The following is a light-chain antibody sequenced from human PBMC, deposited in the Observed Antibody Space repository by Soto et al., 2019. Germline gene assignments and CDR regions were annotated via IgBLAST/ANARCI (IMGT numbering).Light chain of an antibody. CDR3: QQYGSSLPT. CDR2: GGS. Sequence: DIVLTQSPGTLSLSPGERATLSCRASQSVSSNHLAWYQQKPGQAPRLLIYGGSSRATGIPVRFSGSGSETDFTLTITRLEPEDFAVYYCQQYGSSLPTFGQGTKVDIK. CDR1: QSVSSNH. J-gene: IGKJ1*01. V-gene: IGKV3-20*01.